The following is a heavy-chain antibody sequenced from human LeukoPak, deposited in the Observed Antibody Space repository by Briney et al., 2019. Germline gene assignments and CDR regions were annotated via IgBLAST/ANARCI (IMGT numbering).Heavy chain of an antibody. CDR1: GGTFSSYA. V-gene: IGHV1-69*01. J-gene: IGHJ4*02. CDR2: IIPIFGTA. D-gene: IGHD5-12*01. CDR3: ASGVDSGYDFDY. Sequence: ASVKASCKASGGTFSSYAISWVRQAPGQGLEWMGGIIPIFGTANYAQKFQGRVTITADESTSTAYMELSSLRSEDTAVYYCASGVDSGYDFDYWGQGTLVTVSS.